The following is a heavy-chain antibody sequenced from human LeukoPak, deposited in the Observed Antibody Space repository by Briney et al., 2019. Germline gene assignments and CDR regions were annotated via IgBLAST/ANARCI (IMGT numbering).Heavy chain of an antibody. CDR3: ARQTYYYDSSGYHPFDY. J-gene: IGHJ4*02. V-gene: IGHV4-59*08. D-gene: IGHD3-22*01. CDR1: GGSISSYY. CDR2: IYYSGST. Sequence: SETLSLTCTVSGGSISSYYWSWIRQPPGKGLEWIGYIYYSGSTNYNPSLKSRVTISVDTSKNQFSLKLSSVTAADTAVYYCARQTYYYDSSGYHPFDYWGQGTLVTVSS.